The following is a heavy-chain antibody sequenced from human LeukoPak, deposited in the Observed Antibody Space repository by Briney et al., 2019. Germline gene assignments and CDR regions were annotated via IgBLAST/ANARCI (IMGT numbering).Heavy chain of an antibody. V-gene: IGHV3-53*01. CDR1: GFTVSSTY. Sequence: GGSLRLSCAASGFTVSSTYMSWARQAPGKGLEWVSVIYSGGDIYYIDSVKGRFTISRDTSKHTLYLQMNSLRAEDTAVYYCASRHCSGGGCYFAGADPFDYWGQGILVTVSS. D-gene: IGHD2-15*01. J-gene: IGHJ4*02. CDR3: ASRHCSGGGCYFAGADPFDY. CDR2: IYSGGDI.